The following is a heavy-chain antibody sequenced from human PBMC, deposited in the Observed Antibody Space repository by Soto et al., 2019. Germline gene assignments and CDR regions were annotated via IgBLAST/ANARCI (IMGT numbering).Heavy chain of an antibody. J-gene: IGHJ4*02. CDR1: GYSISSGYY. CDR2: IYHSGST. V-gene: IGHV4-38-2*01. CDR3: ATLTVEMATISDY. D-gene: IGHD5-12*01. Sequence: PSETLSLTCAVSGYSISSGYYWGWIRQPPGKGLEWIGSIYHSGSTYYNPSLKSRVTISVDTSKNQFSLKLSSVTAADTAVYYCATLTVEMATISDYWGQGTLVTVSS.